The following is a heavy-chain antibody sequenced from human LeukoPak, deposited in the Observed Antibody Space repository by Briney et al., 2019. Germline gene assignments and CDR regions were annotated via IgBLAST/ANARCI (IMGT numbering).Heavy chain of an antibody. Sequence: SVKLSCTASGGTFSSYAISWVRQAPGQGLEWMGGIIPIFGTANYAQKFQGRVTITADKSTSTAYMELSSLRSEDTAVYYCASFGGTSGWLPYWGQGTLVTVSS. CDR3: ASFGGTSGWLPY. J-gene: IGHJ4*02. CDR2: IIPIFGTA. V-gene: IGHV1-69*06. CDR1: GGTFSSYA. D-gene: IGHD6-19*01.